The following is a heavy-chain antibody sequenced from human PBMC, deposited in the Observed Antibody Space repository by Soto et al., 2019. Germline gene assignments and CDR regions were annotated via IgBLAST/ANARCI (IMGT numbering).Heavy chain of an antibody. D-gene: IGHD3-3*01. CDR1: GFTFSSYA. V-gene: IGHV3-30*18. CDR2: ISYDGSNK. Sequence: GGSLRLSCAASGFTFSSYAMHWVRQAPGKGLEWVAVISYDGSNKYYADSVKGRFAISRDNSKNTLHLQMNSLRAEDTAVYYCAKDLGYDFGYLNAGMDVWGQGTTVTVSS. J-gene: IGHJ6*02. CDR3: AKDLGYDFGYLNAGMDV.